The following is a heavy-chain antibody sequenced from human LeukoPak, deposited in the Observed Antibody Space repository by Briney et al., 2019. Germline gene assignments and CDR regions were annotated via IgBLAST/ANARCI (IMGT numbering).Heavy chain of an antibody. Sequence: SETLSLTCTVSGGSISSGSYYWSWIRQPAGKGLEWIGRIYISGSTNYNPSLTSRVTISVDTSKNQFSLKLSSVTAADTAVYYCARDPVGNSELDYWGQGTLVTVSS. CDR1: GGSISSGSYY. CDR2: IYISGST. V-gene: IGHV4-61*02. CDR3: ARDPVGNSELDY. D-gene: IGHD4-23*01. J-gene: IGHJ4*02.